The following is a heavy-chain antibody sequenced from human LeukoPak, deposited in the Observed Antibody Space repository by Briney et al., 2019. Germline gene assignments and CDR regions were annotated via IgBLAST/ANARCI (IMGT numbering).Heavy chain of an antibody. J-gene: IGHJ5*02. CDR3: ARHDYGDWFDP. CDR2: IYYSGST. Sequence: SETLSFTCTVSGGSISSYYWSWIRQPPGKGLEWIGYIYYSGSTNYNPSLKSRVTISVDTSKNQFSLKLSSVTAADTAVYYCARHDYGDWFDPWGQGTLVTVSS. D-gene: IGHD4-17*01. CDR1: GGSISSYY. V-gene: IGHV4-59*01.